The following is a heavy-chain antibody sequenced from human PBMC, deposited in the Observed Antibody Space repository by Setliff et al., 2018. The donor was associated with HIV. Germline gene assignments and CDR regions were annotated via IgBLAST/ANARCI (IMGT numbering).Heavy chain of an antibody. V-gene: IGHV4-38-2*02. CDR3: ARGGTSSNWFDP. CDR2: IYHHGTT. Sequence: SETLSLTCTVSGYSISSDYYWGWIRQPPGKGLEWIGNIYHHGTTYYYPSLKGRVTISLDTSNNQFSLKLTSLTAADTAVYYCARGGTSSNWFDPWGQGTLVTVSS. CDR1: GYSISSDYY. D-gene: IGHD2-2*01. J-gene: IGHJ5*02.